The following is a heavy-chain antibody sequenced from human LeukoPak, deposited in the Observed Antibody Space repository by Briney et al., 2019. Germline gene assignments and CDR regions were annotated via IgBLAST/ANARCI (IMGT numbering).Heavy chain of an antibody. Sequence: SRTLSLTSAISGDSVSSNSAAWNWVRQSPSRGLEWLGSTYYRAKGYNENAVSVTTRLTIHPDTSKPQFSLQLTSVTPEDTAVYYCARDHLLRRGGPFGPWGQGTLVTVSS. V-gene: IGHV6-1*01. CDR3: ARDHLLRRGGPFGP. CDR2: TYYRAKGYN. CDR1: GDSVSSNSAA. J-gene: IGHJ5*02. D-gene: IGHD3-10*01.